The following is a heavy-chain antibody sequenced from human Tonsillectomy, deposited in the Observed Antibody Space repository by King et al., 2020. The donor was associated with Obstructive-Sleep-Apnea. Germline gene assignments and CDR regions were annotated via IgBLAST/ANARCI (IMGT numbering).Heavy chain of an antibody. CDR2: TSYDGRDK. D-gene: IGHD4-17*01. V-gene: IGHV3-30*18. CDR3: AKGLTDYSDPAAWIYYGMDV. Sequence: HVQLVESGGGVVQPGRSLRLSCAASGFTFINYAIHWVRQAPGKGLEWVTFTSYDGRDKYYADSVKGRFTISRDNSKNTVYLQINSLRPEDTAVYYCAKGLTDYSDPAAWIYYGMDVWGQGTTVTVSS. J-gene: IGHJ6*02. CDR1: GFTFINYA.